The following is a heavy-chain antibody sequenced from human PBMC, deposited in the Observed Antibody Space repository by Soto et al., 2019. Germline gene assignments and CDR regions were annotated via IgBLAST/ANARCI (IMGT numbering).Heavy chain of an antibody. V-gene: IGHV4-59*08. CDR3: ARRWGDYFDY. D-gene: IGHD3-16*01. J-gene: IGHJ4*02. Sequence: SETLSLTCTVSGGSISSYYWSWIRQPPGKELEWIGYIYYSGSTNYNPSLKSRVTISVDTSKNQFSLKLSSVTAADTAVYYCARRWGDYFDYWGQGTLVTVSS. CDR1: GGSISSYY. CDR2: IYYSGST.